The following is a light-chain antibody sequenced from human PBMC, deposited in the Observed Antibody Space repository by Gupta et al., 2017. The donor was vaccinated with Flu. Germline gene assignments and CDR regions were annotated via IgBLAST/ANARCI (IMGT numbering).Light chain of an antibody. V-gene: IGLV2-18*02. CDR1: SSDIGTYNR. Sequence: SVTISCTGTSSDIGTYNRVSWYQQPPGTAPKLVIYEVSNRPSGVPDRFSASKSGNTASLTISGLQGEDEADYYCTSYTNSSTYVFGTGTKVTVL. J-gene: IGLJ1*01. CDR3: TSYTNSSTYV. CDR2: EVS.